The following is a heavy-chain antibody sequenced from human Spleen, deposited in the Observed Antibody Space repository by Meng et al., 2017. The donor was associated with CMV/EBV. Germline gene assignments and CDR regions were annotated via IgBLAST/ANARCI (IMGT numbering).Heavy chain of an antibody. CDR3: ARERAGTFNFDY. Sequence: KASGYTFTSYLIHWVRQAPGQGLEWMGVINPSGGTTIYAQNFQGRVTMTRDTSTDTVYMDLSSLRSDDTAVYYCARERAGTFNFDYWGQGTLVTVSS. J-gene: IGHJ4*02. CDR2: INPSGGTT. CDR1: GYTFTSYL. V-gene: IGHV1-46*01. D-gene: IGHD1-26*01.